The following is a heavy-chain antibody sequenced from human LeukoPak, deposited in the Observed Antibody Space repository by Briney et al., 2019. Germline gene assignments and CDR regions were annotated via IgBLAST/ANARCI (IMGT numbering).Heavy chain of an antibody. Sequence: GSALMICREGSDYCISICWIGWGHALGEKVLELMGISYSGDSDTKYSPYFKGHVTTSADKSISTAYLKWSSLKDSDTAMYYCARRREYYDTTAFDIWGQGTMVTVSS. V-gene: IGHV5-51*07. J-gene: IGHJ3*02. CDR2: SYSGDSDT. CDR1: DYCISICW. D-gene: IGHD3-22*01. CDR3: ARRREYYDTTAFDI.